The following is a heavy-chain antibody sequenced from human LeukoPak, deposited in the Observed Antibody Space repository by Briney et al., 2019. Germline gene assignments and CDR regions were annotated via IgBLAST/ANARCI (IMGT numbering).Heavy chain of an antibody. Sequence: SGTLSLTCAVSGGSISSSNWWSWVRQPPGKGLEWIGEIYHSGSTNYNPSLKSRVTISVDKSKNQFSLKLSSVTAADTAVYYCARGYSSSWTLSLDYWGQGTLFTVSA. CDR3: ARGYSSSWTLSLDY. J-gene: IGHJ4*02. CDR1: GGSISSSNW. CDR2: IYHSGST. D-gene: IGHD6-13*01. V-gene: IGHV4-4*02.